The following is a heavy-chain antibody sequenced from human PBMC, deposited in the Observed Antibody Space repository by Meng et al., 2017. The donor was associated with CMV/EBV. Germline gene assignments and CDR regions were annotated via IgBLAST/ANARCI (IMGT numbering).Heavy chain of an antibody. J-gene: IGHJ6*02. CDR2: IRYDGSNK. CDR3: AKEAHRYCGGDCYSNGMDA. Sequence: GESLKISCAASGFTFSSYGMHWVRQAPGKGLEWVAFIRYDGSNKYYADSVKGRFTISRDNSKNTLYLQMNSLRAEDTAVYYCAKEAHRYCGGDCYSNGMDAWGQGTTVTVSS. CDR1: GFTFSSYG. V-gene: IGHV3-30*02. D-gene: IGHD2-21*01.